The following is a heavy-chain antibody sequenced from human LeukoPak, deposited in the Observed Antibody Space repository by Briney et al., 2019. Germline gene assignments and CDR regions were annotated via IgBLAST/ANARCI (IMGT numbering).Heavy chain of an antibody. CDR2: IRSKAYGGTT. V-gene: IGHV3-49*04. CDR1: GFTFGDYA. CDR3: TRGSGITAFDI. D-gene: IGHD3-10*01. J-gene: IGHJ3*02. Sequence: GGSLRLSCTASGFTFGDYAMSWVRQAPGKGLEWVGFIRSKAYGGTTEYAASVKGRFTISRDDSKSIAYLQMNSLKTEDTAVYYCTRGSGITAFDIRGQGTMVTVSS.